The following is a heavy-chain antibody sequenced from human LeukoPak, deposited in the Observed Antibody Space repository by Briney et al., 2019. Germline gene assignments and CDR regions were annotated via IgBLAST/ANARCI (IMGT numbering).Heavy chain of an antibody. Sequence: SETLSLTCTVSGGSISSYYWSWIRQPPGKGLEWVGYIYYSGSTNYNPSLKSRVTISVDTSKNQFSLKLSSVTAADTAVYYCARWTGSGWDNYFDYWGQGTLVTVSS. CDR3: ARWTGSGWDNYFDY. CDR2: IYYSGST. CDR1: GGSISSYY. D-gene: IGHD6-19*01. V-gene: IGHV4-59*08. J-gene: IGHJ4*02.